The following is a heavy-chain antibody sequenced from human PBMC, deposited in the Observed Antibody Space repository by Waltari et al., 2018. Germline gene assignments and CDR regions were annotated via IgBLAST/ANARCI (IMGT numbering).Heavy chain of an antibody. CDR2: IYYSGST. Sequence: QVQLQESGPGLVKPSETLSRTCTVSGDSISSTYWSWIQQPPVKGLEWIGYIYYSGSTNYNPSLKSRVTISVDTSKNQFSLKLSSVTAADTAVYYCARDTGGSGSYDDAFDIWGQGTMVTVSS. CDR3: ARDTGGSGSYDDAFDI. V-gene: IGHV4-59*01. D-gene: IGHD3-10*01. CDR1: GDSISSTY. J-gene: IGHJ3*02.